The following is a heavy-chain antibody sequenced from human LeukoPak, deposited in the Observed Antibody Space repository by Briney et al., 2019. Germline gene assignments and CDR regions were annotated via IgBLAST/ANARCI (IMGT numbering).Heavy chain of an antibody. CDR3: SLTYYYDSSGPLGY. CDR1: GYTFTGYY. Sequence: ASVTVTCTASGYTFTGYYMHWVRQAPGQGLEWMGWINPNSGGTNYAQKFQGWVTMTRDTSISTAYMELSRLRSDDTAVYYCSLTYYYDSSGPLGYWGQGTLVTVSS. J-gene: IGHJ4*02. D-gene: IGHD3-22*01. V-gene: IGHV1-2*04. CDR2: INPNSGGT.